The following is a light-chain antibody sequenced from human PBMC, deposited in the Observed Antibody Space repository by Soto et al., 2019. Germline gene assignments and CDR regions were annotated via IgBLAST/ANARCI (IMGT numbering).Light chain of an antibody. CDR3: QQRSNWPPTWT. V-gene: IGKV3-11*01. CDR2: DAS. Sequence: EIVLTQSPGTLSLSPGERATLSCRASQRIGSYLAWYQQKPGQTPRLLICDASNRATGIPARFSGSGSGTDFTLTISSLEPEDFAVYYCQQRSNWPPTWTFGQGTKVEIK. CDR1: QRIGSY. J-gene: IGKJ1*01.